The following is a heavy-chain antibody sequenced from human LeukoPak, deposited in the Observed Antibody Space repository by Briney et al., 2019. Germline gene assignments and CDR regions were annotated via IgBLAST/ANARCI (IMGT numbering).Heavy chain of an antibody. CDR3: ARDSSGWYYFDY. D-gene: IGHD6-19*01. CDR2: ISSSGSTI. CDR1: GFTFSSYE. V-gene: IGHV3-48*03. Sequence: GGSLRLSCAASGFTFSSYEMNWVRQAPGKGLEWVSYISSSGSTIYYADSVKGRFTISRDNAKNSLYLQMNSLRAEDTAVYYCARDSSGWYYFDYWGQGTLVTVSS. J-gene: IGHJ4*02.